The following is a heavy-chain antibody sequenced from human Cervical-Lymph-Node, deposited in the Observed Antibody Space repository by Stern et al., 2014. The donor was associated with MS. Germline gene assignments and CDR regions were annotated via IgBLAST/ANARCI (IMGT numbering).Heavy chain of an antibody. Sequence: VHLVESGSEVKKPGSSVKVSCKPSGDTFSNYALSWVRQAPGQGLGWVGGLIPCFGATRYGQKFQGRVTITPEESTGTAFMELSNLTSDDTAVYYCALRRSYYVYWGQGTLITVSS. CDR1: GDTFSNYA. J-gene: IGHJ4*02. CDR3: ALRRSYYVY. D-gene: IGHD4-11*01. CDR2: LIPCFGAT. V-gene: IGHV1-69*01.